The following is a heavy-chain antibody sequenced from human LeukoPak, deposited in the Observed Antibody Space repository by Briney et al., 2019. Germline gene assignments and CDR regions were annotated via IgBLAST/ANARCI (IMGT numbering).Heavy chain of an antibody. CDR1: GFTFSSYW. J-gene: IGHJ4*02. D-gene: IGHD3-16*01. CDR2: IKQDGSEK. CDR3: ASALYDYAERGY. V-gene: IGHV3-7*01. Sequence: GGSLRLSCAASGFTFSSYWMSWVRQAPGKGLEWVANIKQDGSEKYYVDSVKGRFTISRDNAKNLLYLQMNSLRAEDTAVYYCASALYDYAERGYWGQGTLVTVSS.